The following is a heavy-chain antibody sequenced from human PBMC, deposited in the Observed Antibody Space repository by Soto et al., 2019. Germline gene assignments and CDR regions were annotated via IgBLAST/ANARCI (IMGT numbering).Heavy chain of an antibody. J-gene: IGHJ6*02. D-gene: IGHD2-2*01. V-gene: IGHV3-33*01. CDR1: GFTFSSSG. CDR3: ARLDRILGYCISSGCSDMDV. CDR2: IWYDGSYQ. Sequence: GGSLRLSCEVSGFTFSSSGMHWVRQAPGKGPEWVAVIWYDGSYQYYADSVKGRFTISRDNPKNTLYLQMNSLRAEDTAVYYCARLDRILGYCISSGCSDMDVWGQGTTVTVSS.